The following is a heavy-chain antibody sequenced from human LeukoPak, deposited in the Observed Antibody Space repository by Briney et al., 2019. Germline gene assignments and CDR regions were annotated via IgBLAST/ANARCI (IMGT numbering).Heavy chain of an antibody. Sequence: GGSLRLSCAASGFTFSSYIMNWVRQAPGKGLEWVSSISSSSSSIYYADSVKGRFTISRDNAKNSLYLQMNNPRAEDTAVYYCARPGTAMVRGYYFDYWGQGTMVTVSS. CDR3: ARPGTAMVRGYYFDY. D-gene: IGHD5-18*01. CDR1: GFTFSSYI. CDR2: ISSSSSSI. J-gene: IGHJ4*02. V-gene: IGHV3-21*01.